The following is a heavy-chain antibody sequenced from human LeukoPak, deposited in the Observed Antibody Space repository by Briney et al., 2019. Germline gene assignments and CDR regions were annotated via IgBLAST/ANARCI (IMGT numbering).Heavy chain of an antibody. CDR2: IHSSGGT. Sequence: PSETLSLTCSVSGGSISGYYWIWIRQPPGNGLEWVAYIHSSGGTNYNPSLKSRVTISVDTSKNQFSLKLSSVTAADTAVYYCARHPTALVSYGFDPWGQGTLVTVSS. CDR3: ARHPTALVSYGFDP. J-gene: IGHJ5*02. V-gene: IGHV4-59*08. CDR1: GGSISGYY. D-gene: IGHD5-18*01.